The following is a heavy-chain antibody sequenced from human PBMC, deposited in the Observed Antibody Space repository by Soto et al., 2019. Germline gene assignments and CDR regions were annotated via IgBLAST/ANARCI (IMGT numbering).Heavy chain of an antibody. CDR1: GGSFSGYY. CDR3: ARGYFSSPYYYYMDV. J-gene: IGHJ6*03. Sequence: PSETLSLTCAVYGGSFSGYYWSWIRQPPGKGLEWIGEINHSGSTNYNPSPKGRVTISVDTSKNQFSLKLSSVTAADTAVYYCARGYFSSPYYYYMDVWGKGTTVTVSS. V-gene: IGHV4-34*01. CDR2: INHSGST. D-gene: IGHD3-3*01.